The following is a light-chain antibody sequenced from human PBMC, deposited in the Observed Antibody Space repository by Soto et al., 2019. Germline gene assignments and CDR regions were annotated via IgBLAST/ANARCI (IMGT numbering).Light chain of an antibody. CDR2: EVS. Sequence: QSALTQPPSASGSPGQSVTISCTGTSSDVGAYNYVSWYQQYPGKAPKLMIYEVSKRPSGVPDRFSGSKAGKTAYLTVSGIQPEDEADYYCTSYAGSDIGVFGGGTKLTVL. CDR3: TSYAGSDIGV. J-gene: IGLJ3*02. CDR1: SSDVGAYNY. V-gene: IGLV2-8*01.